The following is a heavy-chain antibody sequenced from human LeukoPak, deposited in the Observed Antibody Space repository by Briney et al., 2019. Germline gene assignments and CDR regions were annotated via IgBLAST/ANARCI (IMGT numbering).Heavy chain of an antibody. J-gene: IGHJ4*02. D-gene: IGHD3-10*01. CDR2: ISYDGSNK. CDR3: ARDPKVLLWFGESYGVDY. V-gene: IGHV3-30*03. Sequence: GGSLRLSCAASGFTFSSYGMRWVRQAPGKGLEWVAVISYDGSNKYYADSVKGRFTISRDNSKNTPYLQMNSLRAEDTAVYYCARDPKVLLWFGESYGVDYWGQGTLVTVSS. CDR1: GFTFSSYG.